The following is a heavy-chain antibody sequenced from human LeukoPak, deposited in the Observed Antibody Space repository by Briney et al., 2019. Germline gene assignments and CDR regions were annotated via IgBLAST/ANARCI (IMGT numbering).Heavy chain of an antibody. CDR3: ARHPFATPFDH. V-gene: IGHV4-59*08. D-gene: IGHD2-15*01. J-gene: IGHJ4*02. CDR1: GGSVSSFY. Sequence: SETLSLTCAVSGGSVSSFYWSWIRQPPGKGLEWIGYVFYTGDTNSNPSLKSRVTMSLDTSKNQLSLRLTSVTAADTAVYYCARHPFATPFDHWGRGTLVTVSS. CDR2: VFYTGDT.